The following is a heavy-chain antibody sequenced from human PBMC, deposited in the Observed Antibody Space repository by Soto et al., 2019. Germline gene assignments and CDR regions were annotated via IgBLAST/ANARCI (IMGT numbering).Heavy chain of an antibody. J-gene: IGHJ4*02. V-gene: IGHV3-48*02. CDR1: GFTISSYS. Sequence: EVQLVESGGGLVQPGGSLRLSCAASGFTISSYSMNWVRQAPGKELEWISYMSSGSGTIYYADSVKGRFTISRDNAKNSLCLQLNSLRDEYTAVYYCAREGYGGNSYFEFWGQGTLDTVSS. CDR2: MSSGSGTI. CDR3: AREGYGGNSYFEF. D-gene: IGHD4-17*01.